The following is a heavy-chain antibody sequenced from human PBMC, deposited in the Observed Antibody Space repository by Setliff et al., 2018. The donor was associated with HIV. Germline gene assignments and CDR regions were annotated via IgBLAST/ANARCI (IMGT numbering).Heavy chain of an antibody. CDR3: ARGLAYYNVWTPSESDYYYMDV. CDR2: INDHGDT. CDR1: GGSFGGYY. D-gene: IGHD3-3*01. V-gene: IGHV4-34*01. J-gene: IGHJ6*03. Sequence: SETLSLTCALYGGSFGGYYWSWIRQPPGKGLEWIGEINDHGDTNYNPSLKSRVTVSMDMSKNQFSLRLNSVTAADTAVYCCARGLAYYNVWTPSESDYYYMDVWGKGTTVTVS.